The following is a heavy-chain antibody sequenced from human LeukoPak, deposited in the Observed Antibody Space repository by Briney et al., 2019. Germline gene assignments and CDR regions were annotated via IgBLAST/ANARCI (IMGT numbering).Heavy chain of an antibody. J-gene: IGHJ4*02. D-gene: IGHD3-22*01. Sequence: GGSLRLSCAASGFTFSSYSMNWVRQAPGKGLEWVSSISSSSSYIYYADSVEGRFTISRDNAKNSLYLQMNSLRAEDTAVYYCARERYYDSSGKRNDYWGQGTLVTVSS. CDR1: GFTFSSYS. CDR2: ISSSSSYI. CDR3: ARERYYDSSGKRNDY. V-gene: IGHV3-21*01.